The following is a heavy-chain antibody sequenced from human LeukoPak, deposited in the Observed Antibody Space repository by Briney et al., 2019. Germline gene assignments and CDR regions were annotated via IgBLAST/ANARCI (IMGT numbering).Heavy chain of an antibody. CDR3: ARAINLDAFDI. Sequence: SGTLSLTCTVSGGSISSYYWSWIRQPAGKRLEWIWRIYASVSTNYNPSLKSRVTMSVDTSKNQFSLKLSSVTAADTAVYYCARAINLDAFDIWGQGTMVTVSS. D-gene: IGHD5-12*01. CDR2: IYASVST. J-gene: IGHJ3*02. V-gene: IGHV4-4*07. CDR1: GGSISSYY.